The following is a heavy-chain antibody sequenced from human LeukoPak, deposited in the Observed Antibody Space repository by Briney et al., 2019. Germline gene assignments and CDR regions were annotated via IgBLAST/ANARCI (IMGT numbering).Heavy chain of an antibody. CDR2: ISWNSDII. Sequence: GRSLRLSCAASGFTFDNYAMHWVRQAPGKGLEWVSGISWNSDIIDYADSVKGRFTISRDNAKNSLDLQMNSLRAEDTAVYYCARSTEVRYSYGYLSYWGQGTLVTVSS. CDR1: GFTFDNYA. CDR3: ARSTEVRYSYGYLSY. D-gene: IGHD5-18*01. V-gene: IGHV3-9*01. J-gene: IGHJ4*02.